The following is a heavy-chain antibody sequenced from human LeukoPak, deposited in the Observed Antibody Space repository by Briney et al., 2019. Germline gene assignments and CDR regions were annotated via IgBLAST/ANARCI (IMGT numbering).Heavy chain of an antibody. J-gene: IGHJ5*02. CDR1: GYTFTSYG. CDR3: ARLKTRYGDYVWFDP. CDR2: ISAYNGNT. Sequence: ASVKVSCKASGYTFTSYGISWVRQAPGQGLEWMGWISAYNGNTNYAQKLQGRVTTTTDTSTSTAYMELRSLRSDDTAVYYCARLKTRYGDYVWFDPWGQGTLVTVSS. V-gene: IGHV1-18*01. D-gene: IGHD4-17*01.